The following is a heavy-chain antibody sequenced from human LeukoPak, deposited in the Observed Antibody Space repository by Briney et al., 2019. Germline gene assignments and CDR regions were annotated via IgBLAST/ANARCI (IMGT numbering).Heavy chain of an antibody. D-gene: IGHD1-20*01. CDR3: ARGGLTGSALH. J-gene: IGHJ4*02. CDR2: ISYSGDST. CDR1: GFTFSGHA. V-gene: IGHV3-23*01. Sequence: GGSLRLSCAASGFTFSGHAMTWVRQPPGKGLEWVSTISYSGDSTYYPDSVKGRFTISRDNSKSTLYLQMNGLGAADTAIYFCARGGLTGSALHWGQGILVTVSS.